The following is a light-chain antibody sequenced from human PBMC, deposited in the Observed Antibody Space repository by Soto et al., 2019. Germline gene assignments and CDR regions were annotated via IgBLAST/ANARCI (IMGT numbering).Light chain of an antibody. CDR2: GAS. CDR3: QQYNNWPPT. Sequence: ERVMTQTPATLSVSPGERATLSCRASQRISNYLAWYQQKPGQAPRLLISGASTRATGIPARFSGSGSGTEFTLTISSLQSEDFAFYYCQQYNNWPPTFGQGTKVEV. CDR1: QRISNY. J-gene: IGKJ1*01. V-gene: IGKV3-15*01.